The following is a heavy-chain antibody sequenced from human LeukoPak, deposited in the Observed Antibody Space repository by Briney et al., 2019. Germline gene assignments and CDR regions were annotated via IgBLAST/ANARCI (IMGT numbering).Heavy chain of an antibody. V-gene: IGHV4-31*03. Sequence: SQTLSLTCTVSGGSISSGGYYWSWIRQHPGKGLEWIGYIYYSGSTYYNPSLKSRVTISVDTPKNQFSLKLSSVTAADTAVYYCAREEVVPAAMGYYYYYGMDVWGKGTTVTVSS. CDR1: GGSISSGGYY. J-gene: IGHJ6*04. D-gene: IGHD2-2*01. CDR2: IYYSGST. CDR3: AREEVVPAAMGYYYYYGMDV.